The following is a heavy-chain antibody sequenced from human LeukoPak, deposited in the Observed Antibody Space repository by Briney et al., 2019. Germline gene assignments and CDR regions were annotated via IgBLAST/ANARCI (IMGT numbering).Heavy chain of an antibody. J-gene: IGHJ4*02. V-gene: IGHV1-2*02. D-gene: IGHD3-10*02. CDR1: GYTFTGYY. Sequence: ASVKVSRKASGYTFTGYYMHWVRQAPGQGLEWMGWINPNSGGTNYAQKFQGRVTMTRDTSISTAYMELSRLRSDDTAVYYCARGTVRGVITPLEYWGQGTLVTVSS. CDR2: INPNSGGT. CDR3: ARGTVRGVITPLEY.